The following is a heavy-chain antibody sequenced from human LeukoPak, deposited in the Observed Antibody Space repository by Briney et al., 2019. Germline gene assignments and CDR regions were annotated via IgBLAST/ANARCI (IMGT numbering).Heavy chain of an antibody. CDR3: ARGVYSSGYYYYFDC. J-gene: IGHJ4*02. CDR1: GGSISTYY. V-gene: IGHV4-59*01. Sequence: SETLSLTCTVSGGSISTYYWSWIRQPPGKGLEWLGYIYYSGSTNYNPSLKSRVTISVDTFKNQFSLKLSSVTAADTAVYYCARGVYSSGYYYYFDCWGQGTLVTVSS. CDR2: IYYSGST. D-gene: IGHD3-22*01.